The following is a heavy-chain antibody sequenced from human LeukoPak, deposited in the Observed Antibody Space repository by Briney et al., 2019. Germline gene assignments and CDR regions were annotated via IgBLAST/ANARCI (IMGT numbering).Heavy chain of an antibody. V-gene: IGHV3-23*01. CDR1: GFTFSNYA. D-gene: IGHD4-11*01. Sequence: PGGSLRLSCAASGFTFSNYAMSWVRQAPGKGLEWVSAISGSGGSTYYADSVKGRFTISRANSKNTLYLQMNSLRAEDTAVYYCAKGGLQGYYYYMDVWGKGTTVTVSS. CDR3: AKGGLQGYYYYMDV. J-gene: IGHJ6*03. CDR2: ISGSGGST.